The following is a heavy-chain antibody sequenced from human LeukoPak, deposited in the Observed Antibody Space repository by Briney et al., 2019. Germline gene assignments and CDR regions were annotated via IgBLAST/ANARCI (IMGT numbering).Heavy chain of an antibody. CDR2: LYSGGST. CDR3: ARAPRMVHFDY. V-gene: IGHV3-53*01. D-gene: IGHD6-13*01. CDR1: GLTVSSDY. Sequence: GGSLRLSCAASGLTVSSDYMTWVRQAPGKGLEWVSVLYSGGSTYYADSVKGRFTISRDNSRNTLYLQMNSLRAEDTAVYYCARAPRMVHFDYWGQGTLVTVSS. J-gene: IGHJ4*02.